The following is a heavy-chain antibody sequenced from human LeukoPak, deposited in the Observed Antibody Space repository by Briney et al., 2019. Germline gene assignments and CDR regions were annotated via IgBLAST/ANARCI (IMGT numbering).Heavy chain of an antibody. Sequence: GGSLRLSCAASRFTFSDYCMSWVRQAPGKGLEWVSYISSSGTTISYADSVKGRFTISRDNANNSLYLQMNSLRAEDTAVYYCARDPLSTSSPVDYWGQGTLVTVSS. V-gene: IGHV3-11*04. CDR1: RFTFSDYC. D-gene: IGHD2-2*01. CDR3: ARDPLSTSSPVDY. CDR2: ISSSGTTI. J-gene: IGHJ4*02.